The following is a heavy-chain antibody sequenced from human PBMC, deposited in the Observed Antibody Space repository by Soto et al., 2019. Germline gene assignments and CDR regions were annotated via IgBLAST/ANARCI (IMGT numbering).Heavy chain of an antibody. D-gene: IGHD2-2*01. CDR2: IYYSGST. CDR3: AQFRSDIVVVPAAG. J-gene: IGHJ4*02. CDR1: GGSISSSSYY. Sequence: SETLSLTCTVSGGSISSSSYYWGWIRQPPGKGLEWIGSIYYSGSTYYNPSLKSRVTISVDTSKNQFSLKLSSVTAADMAVYYCAQFRSDIVVVPAAGWGQGTLVTVSS. V-gene: IGHV4-39*01.